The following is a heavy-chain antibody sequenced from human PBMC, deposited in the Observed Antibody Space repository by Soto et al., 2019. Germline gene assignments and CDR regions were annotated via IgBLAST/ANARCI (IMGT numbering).Heavy chain of an antibody. CDR3: ARHWALGPPPDY. V-gene: IGHV4-59*08. Sequence: QVQLQESGPGLVKPSETLSLTCTVSGGSISSYYWSWIRQPPGKGLEWIGYIYYSGSTNYNPSLESRVTRSVDTAKNQFSLKLSSVTAADTAVYYWARHWALGPPPDYWGQGTLVTVSS. CDR2: IYYSGST. D-gene: IGHD3-16*01. CDR1: GGSISSYY. J-gene: IGHJ4*02.